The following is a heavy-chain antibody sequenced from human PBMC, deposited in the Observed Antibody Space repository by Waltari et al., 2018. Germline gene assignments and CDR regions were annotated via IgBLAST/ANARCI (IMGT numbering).Heavy chain of an antibody. CDR3: ARSFCGSGGSCYLWVDP. Sequence: QVQLVQSGSELKKPGASVKVSCKASGYTFTSYAMNWVLQAPGQGLEWMGWINTNTGNPTYAQGFTGRFVFSLDTSVSTAYLQISSLKAEDTAVYYCARSFCGSGGSCYLWVDPWGQGTLVTVSS. V-gene: IGHV7-4-1*02. J-gene: IGHJ5*02. D-gene: IGHD2-15*01. CDR2: INTNTGNP. CDR1: GYTFTSYA.